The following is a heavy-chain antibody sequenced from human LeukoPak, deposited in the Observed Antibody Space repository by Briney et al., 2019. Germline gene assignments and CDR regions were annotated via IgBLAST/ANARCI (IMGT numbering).Heavy chain of an antibody. CDR2: IYYSGST. CDR3: ASTTSDYGVDY. J-gene: IGHJ4*02. V-gene: IGHV4-38-2*02. Sequence: NPSETLSLTCTVSGYSISTGYYWDWIRQPPGKGLEWIGSIYYSGSTYYNPSLKSRVTISVDTSKNQFSLKLSSVTAADTAVYYCASTTSDYGVDYWGQGTLVTVSS. D-gene: IGHD4-17*01. CDR1: GYSISTGYY.